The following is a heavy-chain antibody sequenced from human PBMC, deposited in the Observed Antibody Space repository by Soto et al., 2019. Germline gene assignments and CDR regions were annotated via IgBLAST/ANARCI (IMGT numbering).Heavy chain of an antibody. CDR2: IYPAGPT. Sequence: LRLSCAASGFTVSGMFMNWVRQAPGKGLEWVSVIYPAGPTYYADSVKGRFTISRDNSKNTLFLQLNNLRAEDTAVYYCARDADSSGLHYWGQGILVTVSS. J-gene: IGHJ4*02. D-gene: IGHD6-19*01. CDR3: ARDADSSGLHY. CDR1: GFTVSGMF. V-gene: IGHV3-53*01.